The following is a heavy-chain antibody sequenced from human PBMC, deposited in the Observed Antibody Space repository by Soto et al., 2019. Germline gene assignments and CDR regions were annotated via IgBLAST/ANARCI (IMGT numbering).Heavy chain of an antibody. CDR2: FDPEDGTA. V-gene: IGHV1-24*01. J-gene: IGHJ5*02. CDR3: GGEVQAVAGTWSYWFDP. D-gene: IGHD6-19*01. CDR1: GYTLTELS. Sequence: ASVKFSCKVSGYTLTELSMHWVRQAPGKGLEWMGGFDPEDGTANYAQKSQGRVTITGDESTSTAYRELSSLSSEDTAVYYCGGEVQAVAGTWSYWFDPWGQGTLVTVSS.